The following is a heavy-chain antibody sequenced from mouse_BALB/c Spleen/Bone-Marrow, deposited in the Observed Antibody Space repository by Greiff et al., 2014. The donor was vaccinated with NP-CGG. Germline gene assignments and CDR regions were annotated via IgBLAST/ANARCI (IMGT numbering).Heavy chain of an antibody. CDR1: GYSITSGYF. Sequence: EVQRVESGPGLVKPSQSLSLTCSVTGYSITSGYFWNWIRQFPGNKLEWMGYISYDGTNNYNPSLKNRISITRDTSKNHFFLKLNSVTTEDTATYYCARVSYRYNWYFDVWGAGTTVTVSS. J-gene: IGHJ1*01. D-gene: IGHD2-14*01. CDR3: ARVSYRYNWYFDV. CDR2: ISYDGTN. V-gene: IGHV3-6*02.